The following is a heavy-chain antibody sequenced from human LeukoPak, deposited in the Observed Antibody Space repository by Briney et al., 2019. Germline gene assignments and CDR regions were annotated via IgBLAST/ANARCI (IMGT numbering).Heavy chain of an antibody. D-gene: IGHD2-2*01. V-gene: IGHV3-7*01. CDR3: ARGWGIVVVPAAITPNWFDP. CDR1: GFTFSSYW. CDR2: IKQDGSEK. Sequence: GGSLRPSCAASGFTFSSYWMSWVRQAPGKGLEWVANIKQDGSEKYYVDSVKGRFTISRDNAKNSLYLQMNSLRAEDTAVYYCARGWGIVVVPAAITPNWFDPWGQGTLVTVSS. J-gene: IGHJ5*02.